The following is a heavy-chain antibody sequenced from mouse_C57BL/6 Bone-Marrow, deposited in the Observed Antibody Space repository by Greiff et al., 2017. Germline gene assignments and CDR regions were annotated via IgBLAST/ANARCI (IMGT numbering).Heavy chain of an antibody. CDR3: ARPGGTNYFDY. CDR2: INPGSGGT. V-gene: IGHV1-54*01. Sequence: VQLQQSGAELVRPGPSVKVSCKASGYAFTNYLIEWVKQRPGQGLEWIGVINPGSGGTNYNEKFKGKATLTADKSSSTAYMQLSSLTSEDSAVYFCARPGGTNYFDYWGQGTTLTVSS. D-gene: IGHD2-14*01. CDR1: GYAFTNYL. J-gene: IGHJ2*01.